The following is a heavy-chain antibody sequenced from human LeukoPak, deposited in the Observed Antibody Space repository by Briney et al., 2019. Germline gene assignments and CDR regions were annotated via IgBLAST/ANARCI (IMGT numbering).Heavy chain of an antibody. J-gene: IGHJ3*02. CDR2: INSSGSI. V-gene: IGHV4-34*01. Sequence: SETLSLTCGVYDGSFSGYYWTWIRQSPGKGLEWIGEINSSGSINYNPSLKSRVTISLDTSKSQFSLKLISVTAADTAVYYCARPRYFNDGSGHTVIWGQGTMVTVSS. CDR3: ARPRYFNDGSGHTVI. D-gene: IGHD3-22*01. CDR1: DGSFSGYY.